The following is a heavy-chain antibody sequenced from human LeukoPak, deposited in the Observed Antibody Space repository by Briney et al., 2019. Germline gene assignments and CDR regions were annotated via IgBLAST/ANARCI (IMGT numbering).Heavy chain of an antibody. CDR1: GFSFSSYW. CDR3: TRDFQGRFYYHVDV. CDR2: MNQDGSEI. D-gene: IGHD3-10*01. J-gene: IGHJ6*03. Sequence: GGSLRLSCAASGFSFSSYWMSWVRQAPGRGLEWVANMNQDGSEIYYVDSVKGRLTISRDNAKNSLYLQMNSLRAKDTGVYYCTRDFQGRFYYHVDVWGKGTTVTVSS. V-gene: IGHV3-7*01.